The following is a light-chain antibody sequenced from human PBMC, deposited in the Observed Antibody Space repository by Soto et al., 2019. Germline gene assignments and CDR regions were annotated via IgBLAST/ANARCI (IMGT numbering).Light chain of an antibody. V-gene: IGKV1-17*01. CDR3: LHQNSYLALS. CDR1: QSIRNY. J-gene: IGKJ4*01. CDR2: AAS. Sequence: DIQMTQSPSSLSASVGDRVTITCQASQSIRNYLGWYQQKSGKAPKRLIYAASTLQTGVPSRFSGSGSGREFTLTISSLQPEDFASYYCLHQNSYLALSFGGGTKVE.